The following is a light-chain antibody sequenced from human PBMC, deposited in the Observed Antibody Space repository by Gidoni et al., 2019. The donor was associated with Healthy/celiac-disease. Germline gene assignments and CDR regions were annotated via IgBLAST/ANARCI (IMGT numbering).Light chain of an antibody. CDR3: QQYGSSPRT. V-gene: IGKV3-20*01. CDR2: GAS. J-gene: IGKJ1*01. CDR1: QSVSSSY. Sequence: EIVLTHSPRTLSLSPGERATLSCRASQSVSSSYLAWYQQKPGQAPRLLIYGASSRATGIPDRFSGSGSGTDFTLTISRLEPEDFAVYYCQQYGSSPRTFXQXTKVEIK.